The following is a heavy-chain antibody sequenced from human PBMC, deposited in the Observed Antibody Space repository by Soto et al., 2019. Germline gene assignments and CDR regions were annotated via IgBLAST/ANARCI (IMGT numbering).Heavy chain of an antibody. D-gene: IGHD1-1*01. CDR2: ISAHNGNT. CDR1: GYAFTTYG. V-gene: IGHV1-18*01. Sequence: QVHLVQSGAEVKKPGASVKVSCKGSGYAFTTYGITWLRQAPGQGLEWMGWISAHNGNTNYAQKLQGRVTVNRDTSTSTAYMELRSLGSDGTAVYYCGRGRYGDYWGQGALVTVSS. CDR3: GRGRYGDY. J-gene: IGHJ4*02.